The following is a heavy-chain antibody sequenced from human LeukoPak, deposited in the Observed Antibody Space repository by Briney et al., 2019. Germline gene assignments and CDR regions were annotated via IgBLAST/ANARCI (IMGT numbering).Heavy chain of an antibody. Sequence: GGSLRLSCAASGFTFSDFWVEWFRQAPGKGLEWVANINKDGSGKYYVDSVTGRFSISRDNAKNSLSLQMNSLRAEDTAVYYCAKDSRYDFWSGYYRYWGQGTLVTVSS. D-gene: IGHD3-3*01. J-gene: IGHJ4*02. V-gene: IGHV3-7*03. CDR3: AKDSRYDFWSGYYRY. CDR2: INKDGSGK. CDR1: GFTFSDFW.